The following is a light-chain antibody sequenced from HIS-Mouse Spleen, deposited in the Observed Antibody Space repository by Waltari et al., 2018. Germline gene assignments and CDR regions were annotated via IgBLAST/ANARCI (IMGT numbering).Light chain of an antibody. V-gene: IGLV2-23*01. Sequence: QSALTQPASVSGSPGQSITISCTGTSSDVGSYNLVSWYQQHPGKAPKLMIYEGSKRPSGVSNRVSSPKSGNTASLTISGLQAEDEADYYCCSYAGSSTWVFGGGTKLTVL. CDR2: EGS. CDR1: SSDVGSYNL. J-gene: IGLJ3*02. CDR3: CSYAGSSTWV.